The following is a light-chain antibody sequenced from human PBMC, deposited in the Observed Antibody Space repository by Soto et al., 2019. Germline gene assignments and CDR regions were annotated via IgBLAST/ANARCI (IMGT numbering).Light chain of an antibody. CDR2: DAS. CDR3: QQYDDYPLT. Sequence: DIQMTHSPSTLSASVGDRVTITCRSSQSIRSWLAWYQLKPGTAPKLLIYDASTLESGVPSRFSGSGSGTEFTLTISSLHPDDFATFYCQQYDDYPLTLGGGTKVDIK. V-gene: IGKV1-5*01. J-gene: IGKJ4*01. CDR1: QSIRSW.